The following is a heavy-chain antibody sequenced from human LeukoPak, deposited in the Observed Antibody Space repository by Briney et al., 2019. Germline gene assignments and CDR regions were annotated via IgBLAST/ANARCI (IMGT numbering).Heavy chain of an antibody. Sequence: PGGSLKLSCAASGFTFSNYAMSWVRQAPGKGLEWVSAISGSASSTYYADSVKGRFTISRDNAKNSLYLQMNSLRAEDTAVYYCAKELVSGFDYWGQGTLVTVSS. CDR1: GFTFSNYA. D-gene: IGHD3-9*01. J-gene: IGHJ4*02. CDR3: AKELVSGFDY. V-gene: IGHV3-23*01. CDR2: ISGSASST.